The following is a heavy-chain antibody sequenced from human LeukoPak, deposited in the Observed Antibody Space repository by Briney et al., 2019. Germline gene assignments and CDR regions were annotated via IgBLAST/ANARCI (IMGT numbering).Heavy chain of an antibody. J-gene: IGHJ4*02. CDR3: AREGGELRGYSSEGVDY. Sequence: ASVKVSCKASGYTFTSYGISWVRQAPGQGLEWMGWISAYNGNTNYAQKLQGRVTTTTDTSTSTAYMELRSLRSDDTAVYYCAREGGELRGYSSEGVDYWGQGTLVTVSS. D-gene: IGHD5-18*01. V-gene: IGHV1-18*01. CDR1: GYTFTSYG. CDR2: ISAYNGNT.